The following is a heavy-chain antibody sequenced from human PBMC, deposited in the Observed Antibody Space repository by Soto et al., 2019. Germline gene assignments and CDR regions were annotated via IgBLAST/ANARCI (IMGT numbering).Heavy chain of an antibody. V-gene: IGHV4-28*01. CDR3: AARATSYYYYYGMDV. CDR1: GYSISSSNW. D-gene: IGHD5-12*01. Sequence: SETLSLTCAVSGYSISSSNWWGWIRQPPGKGLEWIGYIYYSGTTYYNPSLKSRVTMSVDTSKNQFSLKLTSVTAVDTAVYYCAARATSYYYYYGMDVWGQGTTVTVSS. CDR2: IYYSGTT. J-gene: IGHJ6*02.